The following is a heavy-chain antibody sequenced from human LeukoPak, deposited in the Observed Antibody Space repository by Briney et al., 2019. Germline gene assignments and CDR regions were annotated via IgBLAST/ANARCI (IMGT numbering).Heavy chain of an antibody. CDR2: ISGSGGST. V-gene: IGHV3-23*01. Sequence: GGSLRLSCAASGFTFNSYSMNWVRQAPGKGLEWVSAISGSGGSTYYADSVKGRFTISRENSKNTLYLQMNSLRTEDTAVYYCAKDVAYTFDYWGQGTLVTVSS. CDR3: AKDVAYTFDY. CDR1: GFTFNSYS. J-gene: IGHJ4*02. D-gene: IGHD3-16*01.